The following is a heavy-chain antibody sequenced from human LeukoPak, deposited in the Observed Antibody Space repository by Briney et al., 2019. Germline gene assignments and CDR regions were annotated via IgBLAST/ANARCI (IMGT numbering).Heavy chain of an antibody. CDR2: IYYSGSI. J-gene: IGHJ6*02. CDR3: ARGRGHYYYHGMDV. Sequence: PSETLSLTCTVSGASISSYYWSWIRQPPGKGLEWIGDIYYSGSIKYNPSLKSRVTMSVDTSKNQFSLKLSSVTAADTAVYYCARGRGHYYYHGMDVWGQGTTVTVSS. D-gene: IGHD3-10*01. CDR1: GASISSYY. V-gene: IGHV4-59*01.